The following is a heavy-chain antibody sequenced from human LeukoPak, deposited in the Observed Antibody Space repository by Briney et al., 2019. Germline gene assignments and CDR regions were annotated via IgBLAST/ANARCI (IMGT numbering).Heavy chain of an antibody. CDR3: ARALSYSSSLSMGDY. CDR1: GGSFSGYY. J-gene: IGHJ4*02. D-gene: IGHD6-13*01. CDR2: INHSGST. V-gene: IGHV4-34*01. Sequence: PSETLSLTCAVYGGSFSGYYWSWIRQPPGKGLEWIGEINHSGSTNYNPSLKSRVTISVDTSKNQFSLKLSSVTAADTAVYYCARALSYSSSLSMGDYWGQGTLVTVSS.